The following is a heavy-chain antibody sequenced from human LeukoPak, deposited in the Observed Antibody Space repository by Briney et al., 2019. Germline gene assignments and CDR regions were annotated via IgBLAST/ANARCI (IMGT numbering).Heavy chain of an antibody. V-gene: IGHV3-21*01. J-gene: IGHJ4*02. CDR3: ARVTTSSRDY. CDR1: GFTFSSYS. D-gene: IGHD4-11*01. Sequence: PGGSLRLSCAASGFTFSSYSMNWVRQAPGKGLEWVSSIGTSSSYIYYADSLKGRFTISRDNAKNSLYLQMNSLRAEDTAVYYCARVTTSSRDYWGQGTLVTVSS. CDR2: IGTSSSYI.